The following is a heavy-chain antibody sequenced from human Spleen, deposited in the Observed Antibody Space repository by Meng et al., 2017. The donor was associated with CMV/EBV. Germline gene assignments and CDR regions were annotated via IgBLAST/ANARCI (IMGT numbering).Heavy chain of an antibody. Sequence: GSLRLSCAASGFTFSTYSMNWVRQAPGKGLEWIGYIYYSGSTNYNPSLKSRVTISVDTSKNQFSLKLSSVTAADTAVYYCARSCGSSSCYDAFDIWGQGTMVTVSS. J-gene: IGHJ3*02. CDR3: ARSCGSSSCYDAFDI. V-gene: IGHV4-59*01. CDR2: IYYSGST. CDR1: GFTFSTYS. D-gene: IGHD2-2*01.